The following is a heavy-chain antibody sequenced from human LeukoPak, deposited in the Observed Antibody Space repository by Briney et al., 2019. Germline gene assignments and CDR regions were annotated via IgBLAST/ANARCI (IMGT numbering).Heavy chain of an antibody. Sequence: GGSLRLSCAASGFSFRTYSMSWVRQAPGKGLEWVSAISGSGGSTYCADSVKGRFSISRDNSKNTVSLQMNSLRAEDTAVYYCAKRSDRDSSGYLDYWGQGTPVTVSS. CDR3: AKRSDRDSSGYLDY. CDR1: GFSFRTYS. CDR2: ISGSGGST. J-gene: IGHJ4*02. V-gene: IGHV3-23*01. D-gene: IGHD3-22*01.